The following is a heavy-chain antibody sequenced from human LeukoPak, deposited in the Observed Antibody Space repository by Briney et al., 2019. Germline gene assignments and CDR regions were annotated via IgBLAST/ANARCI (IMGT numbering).Heavy chain of an antibody. CDR3: ARGLSTWIQLWYFDY. CDR2: IYHSGST. Sequence: SQTLSLTCTVSGGSISSGGYYWSWIRQPPGKGLEWIGYIYHSGSTYYNPSLKSRVTISVDRSKNQFSLKLSSVTAADTAVYYCARGLSTWIQLWYFDYWGQGTLVTVSS. CDR1: GGSISSGGYY. D-gene: IGHD5-18*01. J-gene: IGHJ4*02. V-gene: IGHV4-30-2*01.